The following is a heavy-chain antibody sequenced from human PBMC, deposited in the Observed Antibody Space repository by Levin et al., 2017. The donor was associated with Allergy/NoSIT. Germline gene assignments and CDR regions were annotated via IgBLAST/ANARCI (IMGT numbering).Heavy chain of an antibody. J-gene: IGHJ4*02. Sequence: GGSLRLSCAASGFTFSSYDMSWVRQAPGKGLVWVSAIRGSASKTFYAASVKGRFTISRDNSKNTVSLQMNSLRAEDTAIYYCVPGIAVTGSPTDYWGQGTLVTVSS. CDR3: VPGIAVTGSPTDY. CDR2: IRGSASKT. CDR1: GFTFSSYD. V-gene: IGHV3-23*01. D-gene: IGHD6-19*01.